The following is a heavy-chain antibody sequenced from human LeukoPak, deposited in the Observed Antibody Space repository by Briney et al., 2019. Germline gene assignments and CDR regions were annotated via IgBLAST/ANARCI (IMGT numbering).Heavy chain of an antibody. V-gene: IGHV3-23*01. CDR3: AKAQVGAILHAFDI. J-gene: IGHJ3*02. Sequence: PGGSPRLSCAASGFTFSSCAMNWVRQAPGKGLEWVSAITCSGGSTYYADSVKGRFTISRDNSKNTLYLQMNSLRAEDTAVYYCAKAQVGAILHAFDIWGQGTMVTVSS. CDR1: GFTFSSCA. CDR2: ITCSGGST. D-gene: IGHD1-26*01.